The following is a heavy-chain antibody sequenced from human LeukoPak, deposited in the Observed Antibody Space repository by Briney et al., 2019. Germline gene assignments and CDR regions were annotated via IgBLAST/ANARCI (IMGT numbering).Heavy chain of an antibody. J-gene: IGHJ6*04. CDR2: IYHSGST. V-gene: IGHV4-4*02. D-gene: IGHD3-10*01. CDR1: GGSISSSNW. CDR3: AREATMVRGVISYYYYGMDV. Sequence: SETLSLTCAVSGGSISSSNWWRWVRQPPGKGLEWIGEIYHSGSTNYNPSLKSRVTISVDMSKNQFSLKLSSVTAADTAVYYCAREATMVRGVISYYYYGMDVWGKGTTVTVSS.